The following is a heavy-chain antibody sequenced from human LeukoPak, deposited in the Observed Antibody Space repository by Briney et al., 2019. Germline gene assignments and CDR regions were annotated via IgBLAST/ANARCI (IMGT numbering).Heavy chain of an antibody. CDR1: GFTFTNDF. CDR3: ARGMDYYDNRGYTTDS. V-gene: IGHV3-7*01. J-gene: IGHJ4*02. Sequence: GGSLRLSCAASGFTFTNDFMTWVRQAPGKGLEWVANMKVDGSDIHYVDSVKGRFTISRDNAKNTLYLQMNGLRVEDTAVYFCARGMDYYDNRGYTTDSWGQGTLVTVAS. CDR2: MKVDGSDI. D-gene: IGHD3-22*01.